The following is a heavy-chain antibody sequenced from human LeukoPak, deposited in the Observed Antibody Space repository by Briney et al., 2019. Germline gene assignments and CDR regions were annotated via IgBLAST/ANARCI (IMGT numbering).Heavy chain of an antibody. CDR1: GGTFSSYA. CDR2: INPNSGGT. CDR3: AREAVAGIY. Sequence: GASVKVSCKASGGTFSSYAISWVRQAPGQGLEWMGWINPNSGGTNYAQKFQGRVTMTRDTSISTAYMELSRLRSDDTAVYYCAREAVAGIYWGQGTLVTVSS. V-gene: IGHV1-2*02. D-gene: IGHD6-19*01. J-gene: IGHJ4*02.